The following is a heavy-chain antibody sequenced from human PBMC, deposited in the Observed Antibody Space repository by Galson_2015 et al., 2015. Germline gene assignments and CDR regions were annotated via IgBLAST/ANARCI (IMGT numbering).Heavy chain of an antibody. CDR2: ISYDGSNK. V-gene: IGHV3-30-3*01. CDR3: ARANTGTKLRIYYYGMDV. CDR1: GFTFSSYA. D-gene: IGHD1-14*01. J-gene: IGHJ6*02. Sequence: SLRLSCAASGFTFSSYAMHWVRQAPGKGREWVAVISYDGSNKYYADSVKGRFTIFRDNSKNTLYLQMNSLRAEDTAVYYCARANTGTKLRIYYYGMDVWGQGTTVTVSS.